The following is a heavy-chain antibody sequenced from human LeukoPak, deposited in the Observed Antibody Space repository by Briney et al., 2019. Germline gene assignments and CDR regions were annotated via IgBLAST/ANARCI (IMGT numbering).Heavy chain of an antibody. CDR3: AAGRAYYYDSGVYYLRGENWFAP. Sequence: SVKVSYKASGFTFTSSAVQWVRQARGQRLEWIGWIVVGSGNTNYAQKFQERVTITRDMSTSTAYMELSSLRSEDTAVYYCAAGRAYYYDSGVYYLRGENWFAPGGKGTLVTVSS. CDR1: GFTFTSSA. V-gene: IGHV1-58*01. CDR2: IVVGSGNT. J-gene: IGHJ5*02. D-gene: IGHD3-22*01.